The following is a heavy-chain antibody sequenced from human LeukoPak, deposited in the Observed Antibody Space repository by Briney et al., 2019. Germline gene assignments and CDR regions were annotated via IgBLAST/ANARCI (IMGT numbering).Heavy chain of an antibody. CDR1: GGSFSGYY. V-gene: IGHV4-34*01. CDR2: INHSGST. CDR3: ARRLDL. Sequence: SETLSLTCAVYGGSFSGYYWTWIRQPPGKGLEWIGEINHSGSTSYNPSLKSRVTMSVDTSNNQFSLKLSSVTAADTAVYYCARRLDLWGRGTLVTVSS. J-gene: IGHJ2*01.